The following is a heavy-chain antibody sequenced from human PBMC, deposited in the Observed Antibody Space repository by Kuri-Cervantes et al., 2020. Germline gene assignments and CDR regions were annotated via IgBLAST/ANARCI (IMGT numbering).Heavy chain of an antibody. CDR2: GSA. CDR1: GDSITTNPYY. V-gene: IGHV4-39*01. Sequence: SETLSLTCTVSGDSITTNPYYWGWIRQSPGKGLEWIGTGSAHYNPSLRSRVTISVDTSKNQFSLKLTSVTATDTAVYYCARRGYSYGNFDYWGQGTLVTVSS. D-gene: IGHD5-18*01. CDR3: ARRGYSYGNFDY. J-gene: IGHJ4*02.